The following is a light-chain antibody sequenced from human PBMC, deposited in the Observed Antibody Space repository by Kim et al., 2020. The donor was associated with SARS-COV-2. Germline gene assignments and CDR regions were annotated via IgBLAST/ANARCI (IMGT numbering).Light chain of an antibody. CDR2: GAS. Sequence: SPGERATLSCRASQSVSSNVAWYQKKPGQAPRLLIYGASTRATGIPARFSGSGSGTEFTLTISSLQSEDFAVYYCQQYNNWPPVTFGQGTKVEIK. CDR3: QQYNNWPPVT. V-gene: IGKV3-15*01. J-gene: IGKJ1*01. CDR1: QSVSSN.